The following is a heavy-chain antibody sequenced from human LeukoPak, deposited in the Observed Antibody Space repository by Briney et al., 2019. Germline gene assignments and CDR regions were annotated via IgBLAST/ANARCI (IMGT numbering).Heavy chain of an antibody. CDR2: IKQDGSEK. D-gene: IGHD3-10*01. V-gene: IGHV3-7*01. CDR1: GFTFSSYA. CDR3: ARGGRYYGSGSYWYFDY. Sequence: GGSLRLSCAASGFTFSSYAMSWVRQAPGKGLEWVANIKQDGSEKYYVDSVKGRFTISRDNAKNSLYLQMNSLRAEDTAVYYCARGGRYYGSGSYWYFDYWGQGTLVTVSS. J-gene: IGHJ4*02.